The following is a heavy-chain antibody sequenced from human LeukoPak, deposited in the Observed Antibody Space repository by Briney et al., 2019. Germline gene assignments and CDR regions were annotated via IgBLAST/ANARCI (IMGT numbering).Heavy chain of an antibody. CDR2: ISSSSSYI. J-gene: IGHJ6*02. CDR1: GFTFSSYS. CDR3: ARVYPHVVFRVPGYYYGMDV. Sequence: GGSLRLSCAASGFTFSSYSMNWVRQAPGKGLEWVSSISSSSSYIYYADSVKGRFTISRDNAKNSLYLQMNSLRAEDTAGYYCARVYPHVVFRVPGYYYGMDVWGQGTTVTVSS. D-gene: IGHD2-21*01. V-gene: IGHV3-21*01.